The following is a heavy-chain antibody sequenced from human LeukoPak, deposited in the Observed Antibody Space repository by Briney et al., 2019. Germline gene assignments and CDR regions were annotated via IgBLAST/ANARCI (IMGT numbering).Heavy chain of an antibody. CDR1: GFTFSSYW. CDR3: ARVKQQLVRLLGRDTTYYYYYYMDV. CDR2: IKQDGSEK. Sequence: PGGSLRLSCAGSGFTFSSYWMSWVRQAPGKGLEWVANIKQDGSEKHYVDSVKGRFTISRDNAKNSLFLQMNSLRAEDTAVYFCARVKQQLVRLLGRDTTYYYYYYMDVWGKGTTVTVSS. J-gene: IGHJ6*03. V-gene: IGHV3-7*01. D-gene: IGHD6-13*01.